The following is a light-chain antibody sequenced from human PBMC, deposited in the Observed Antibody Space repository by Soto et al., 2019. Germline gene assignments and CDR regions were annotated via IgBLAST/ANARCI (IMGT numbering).Light chain of an antibody. Sequence: QSVLTQPPSASGSPGQSVTISCTGTSSDVGGYNYVSWYQQHPGKAPKLMIYEVTKRPSGVPDRFSGSKSGNTASLTVSGLQAEDKADYYCSSYAGSNNRVVFGGGTKPTVL. CDR1: SSDVGGYNY. J-gene: IGLJ2*01. V-gene: IGLV2-8*01. CDR3: SSYAGSNNRVV. CDR2: EVT.